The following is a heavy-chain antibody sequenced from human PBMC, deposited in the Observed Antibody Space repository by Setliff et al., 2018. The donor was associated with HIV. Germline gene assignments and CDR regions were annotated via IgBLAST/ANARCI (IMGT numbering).Heavy chain of an antibody. CDR2: INHSGGT. D-gene: IGHD3-10*01. CDR1: GRSFSGYY. CDR3: ARDRHYSGLGSYGP. Sequence: SETLSLTCAVYGRSFSGYYWNWIRQSPGKGLEWIGEINHSGGTNYNPSLKSRVTMSIDTSKNQFSLNVSSVTAADTAVYYCARDRHYSGLGSYGPWGPGTLVTVSS. J-gene: IGHJ5*02. V-gene: IGHV4-34*01.